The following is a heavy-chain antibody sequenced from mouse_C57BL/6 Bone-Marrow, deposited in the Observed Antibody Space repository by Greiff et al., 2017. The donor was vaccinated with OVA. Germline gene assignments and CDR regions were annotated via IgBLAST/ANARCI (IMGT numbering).Heavy chain of an antibody. V-gene: IGHV1-74*01. CDR1: GYTFTSYW. D-gene: IGHD3-2*02. CDR3: AIKNGDSSGFAWFAY. Sequence: QVQLQQPGAELVKPGASVKVSCKASGYTFTSYWMHWVKQRPGQGLEWIGRIHPSDSDTNYNQKLKGKATLTVDKSSSTAYMQLSSLTSEDSAVYYCAIKNGDSSGFAWFAYWGQGTLVTVSA. CDR2: IHPSDSDT. J-gene: IGHJ3*01.